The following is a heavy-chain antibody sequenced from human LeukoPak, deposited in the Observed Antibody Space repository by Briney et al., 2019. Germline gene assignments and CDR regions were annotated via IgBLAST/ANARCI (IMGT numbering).Heavy chain of an antibody. D-gene: IGHD4-17*01. J-gene: IGHJ4*02. CDR1: GFTFSSYG. V-gene: IGHV3-30*03. Sequence: GGSLRLSCAASGFTFSSYGMHWVRQAPGKGLEWVAAISDDGSNKYYADSVKGRFTISRDNSKNTVYLQMNSLRAEDTAVYYCAREVDYVFDFRGQGTLVTVSS. CDR2: ISDDGSNK. CDR3: AREVDYVFDF.